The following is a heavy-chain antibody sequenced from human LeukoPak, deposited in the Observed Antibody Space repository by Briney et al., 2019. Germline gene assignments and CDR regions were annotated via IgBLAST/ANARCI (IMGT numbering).Heavy chain of an antibody. CDR1: GFIFRSYS. CDR2: ISGNGGDI. CDR3: ARDPRTVRI. D-gene: IGHD1-1*01. Sequence: GGSLRLSCAASGFIFRSYSMNWVRQAPGKGLEWLSYISGNGGDIQYADSVKGRFTISRDNAKNLLYLQMDSLRVEDTAIYYCARDPRTVRIWGQGTLVTVSS. V-gene: IGHV3-21*05. J-gene: IGHJ4*02.